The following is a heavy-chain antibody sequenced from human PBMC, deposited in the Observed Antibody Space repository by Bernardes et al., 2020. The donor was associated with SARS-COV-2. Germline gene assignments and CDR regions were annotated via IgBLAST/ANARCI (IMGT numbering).Heavy chain of an antibody. V-gene: IGHV1-18*01. J-gene: IGHJ4*02. D-gene: IGHD3-16*01. Sequence: ASVKVSCKASGYTFTSFGVSWVRQDPGQRLEWMGWISAYNGKTKSAQKFRDRVTMTTDTSANIAYMELMSLRSGDTAVYYCARDRGNDVWIEPIDYWGQGTLVTVSS. CDR1: GYTFTSFG. CDR3: ARDRGNDVWIEPIDY. CDR2: ISAYNGKT.